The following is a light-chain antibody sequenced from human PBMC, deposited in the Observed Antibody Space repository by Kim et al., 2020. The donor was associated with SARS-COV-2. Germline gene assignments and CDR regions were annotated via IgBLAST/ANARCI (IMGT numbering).Light chain of an antibody. V-gene: IGLV1-40*01. CDR2: GNS. CDR3: LSYDISLSAPYV. Sequence: QSVLTQPPSVSGAPGQRVTISCTGSSSNIGAGYDVHWYQQLPGTAPKLLIYGNSNRPSGVPDRFSGSKSGTSASLAITGLQAEDEADYYCLSYDISLSAPYVFGTGTKVTVL. J-gene: IGLJ1*01. CDR1: SSNIGAGYD.